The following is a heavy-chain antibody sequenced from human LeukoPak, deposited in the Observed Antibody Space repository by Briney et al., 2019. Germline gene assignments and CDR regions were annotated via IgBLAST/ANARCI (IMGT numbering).Heavy chain of an antibody. D-gene: IGHD1-26*01. CDR1: GGSMSSHY. J-gene: IGHJ3*02. V-gene: IGHV4-4*07. Sequence: SETLSLTCTVSGGSMSSHYWSWIRQPAGKGLEWIGRIHISGSTNYNPSLKSRVTMSVDTSKNQFSLRLNSVTAADTGVYYCARDFGSFYSGNTYDIWGQGTMVTVSS. CDR3: ARDFGSFYSGNTYDI. CDR2: IHISGST.